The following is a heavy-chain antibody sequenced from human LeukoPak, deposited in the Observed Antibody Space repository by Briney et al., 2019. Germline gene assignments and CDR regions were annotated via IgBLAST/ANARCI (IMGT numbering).Heavy chain of an antibody. D-gene: IGHD6-19*01. J-gene: IGHJ2*01. Sequence: SETLSLTCTVSGYSISSGYYWGWIRQPPGKGLEWIGSIYHSGSTYYNPSLKSRVTISVDTSKNQFSLKLSSVTAADTAVYYCARVWPPIAVAVTDWYFDLWGRGTLFTVSS. CDR2: IYHSGST. CDR1: GYSISSGYY. V-gene: IGHV4-38-2*02. CDR3: ARVWPPIAVAVTDWYFDL.